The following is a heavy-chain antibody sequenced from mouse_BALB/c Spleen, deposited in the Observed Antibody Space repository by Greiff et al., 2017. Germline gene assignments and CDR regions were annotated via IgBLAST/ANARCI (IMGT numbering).Heavy chain of an antibody. CDR3: ARASPYYYGGAMDY. CDR2: ISSGGGST. Sequence: EVKVEESGGGLVKPGGSLKLSCAASGFAFSSYDMSWVRQTPEKRLEWVAYISSGGGSTYYPDTVKGRFTISRDNAKNTLYLQMSSLKSEDTAMYYCARASPYYYGGAMDYWGQGTSVTVSS. J-gene: IGHJ4*01. V-gene: IGHV5-12-1*01. D-gene: IGHD1-1*01. CDR1: GFAFSSYD.